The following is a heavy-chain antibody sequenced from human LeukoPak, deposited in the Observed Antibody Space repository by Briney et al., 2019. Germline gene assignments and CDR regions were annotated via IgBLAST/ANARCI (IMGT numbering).Heavy chain of an antibody. V-gene: IGHV3-30*18. Sequence: GRSLRLSCAASGFTFSSYGMHWVRQAPGKGLEWVAVISYDGSNKYYADSVKGRFTISRDNSKNTLYLQMNSLRAKDTAVYYCAKDRRYYDSSGYPDYWGQGTLVTVSS. CDR3: AKDRRYYDSSGYPDY. CDR1: GFTFSSYG. J-gene: IGHJ4*02. CDR2: ISYDGSNK. D-gene: IGHD3-22*01.